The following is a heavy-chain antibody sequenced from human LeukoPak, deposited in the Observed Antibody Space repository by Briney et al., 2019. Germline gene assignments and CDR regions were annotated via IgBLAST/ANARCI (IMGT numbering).Heavy chain of an antibody. Sequence: SETLSLTCAVYGGSFSGYYWSWIRQPPGKGLEWVGSIYYSGSTYYNPSLKSRVTISVDTSKNQFSLKLSSVTAADTAVYYCASLAYDSSGFLFDYWGQGTLVTVSS. D-gene: IGHD3-22*01. V-gene: IGHV4-34*01. CDR3: ASLAYDSSGFLFDY. CDR2: IYYSGST. J-gene: IGHJ4*02. CDR1: GGSFSGYY.